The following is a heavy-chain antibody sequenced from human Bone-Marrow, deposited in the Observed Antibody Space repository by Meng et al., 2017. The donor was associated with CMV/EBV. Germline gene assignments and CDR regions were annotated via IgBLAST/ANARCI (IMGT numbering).Heavy chain of an antibody. D-gene: IGHD3-10*01. CDR2: INPSGGST. J-gene: IGHJ5*02. CDR3: ARDHRELWFGELGNWFDP. Sequence: ASVKVFCKASGYTFTSYYMHWVRQAPGQGLEWMGIINPSGGSTSYAQKFQGRVTMTRDTSTSTVYMELSSLRSEDTAVYYCARDHRELWFGELGNWFDPWGHGTLVTVSS. CDR1: GYTFTSYY. V-gene: IGHV1-46*01.